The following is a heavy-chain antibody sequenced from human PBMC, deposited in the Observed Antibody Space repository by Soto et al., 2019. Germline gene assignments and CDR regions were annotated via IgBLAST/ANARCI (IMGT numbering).Heavy chain of an antibody. CDR3: ARHRLVSRYFDL. V-gene: IGHV4-39*01. D-gene: IGHD3-9*01. CDR2: IFYSGST. Sequence: SETLSLTCTVSGGFISSSNYYWGWLRQAPGKELEGIGSIFYSGSTYHSPSLKSRVTMSVDTSKTAFSLQMTYITAADTAVYYCARHRLVSRYFDLWGRGTLVTVSS. CDR1: GGFISSSNYY. J-gene: IGHJ2*01.